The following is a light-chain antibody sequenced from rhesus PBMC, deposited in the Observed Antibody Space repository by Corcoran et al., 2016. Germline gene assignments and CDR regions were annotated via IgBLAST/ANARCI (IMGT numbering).Light chain of an antibody. J-gene: IGKJ4*01. Sequence: DIQMTQSPSSLSASVGDTVTITCRASQGISSWLAWYQQKPGKAPKLLNDKAASLQSGVPSRFSGSGSGPYFTITISSLKSEDFATYYCQQYSSRPLTFGGGTKVELK. CDR3: QQYSSRPLT. V-gene: IGKV1-22*01. CDR1: QGISSW. CDR2: KAA.